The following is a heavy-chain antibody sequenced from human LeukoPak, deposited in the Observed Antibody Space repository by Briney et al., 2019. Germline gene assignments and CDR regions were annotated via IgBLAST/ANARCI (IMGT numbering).Heavy chain of an antibody. J-gene: IGHJ6*03. Sequence: GGSLRLSCAASGFTFSSYAMSWVRQAPGKGLEWEANIKQDGSEKYYVDSVKGRFTISRDNAKNSLYLQMNSLRAEDAAVYYCARDKPHMDVWGKGTTVTVSS. CDR1: GFTFSSYA. V-gene: IGHV3-7*01. CDR3: ARDKPHMDV. CDR2: IKQDGSEK.